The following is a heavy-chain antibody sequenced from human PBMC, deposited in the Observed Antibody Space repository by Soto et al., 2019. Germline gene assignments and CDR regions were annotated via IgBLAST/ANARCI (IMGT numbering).Heavy chain of an antibody. CDR3: ARVGIAARRFDP. D-gene: IGHD6-6*01. Sequence: EVQLVESGGGLVQPGGSLRLSCAASGFTFSSYWMSWVRQAPGKGLEWVANIKQDGSEKYYVDSVKGRCTISRDNAKNPLYLQMNSLRAENTAVNYWARVGIAARRFDPWGQGTLVTVSS. CDR2: IKQDGSEK. J-gene: IGHJ5*02. CDR1: GFTFSSYW. V-gene: IGHV3-7*03.